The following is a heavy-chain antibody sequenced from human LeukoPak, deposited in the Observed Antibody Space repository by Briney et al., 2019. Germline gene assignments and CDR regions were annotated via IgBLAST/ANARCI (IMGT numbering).Heavy chain of an antibody. J-gene: IGHJ4*02. D-gene: IGHD3-10*01. V-gene: IGHV5-51*01. CDR3: ARPRYYGSGSSPFDY. CDR2: IYPGDSDT. Sequence: GESLKISCKGSGYSFTNYWIGWVRQMPGKGLEWRGIIYPGDSDTRYSPSFQGQVTISADKSISTAYLQWSSLMASDTALYYCARPRYYGSGSSPFDYWGQGTLVTVSS. CDR1: GYSFTNYW.